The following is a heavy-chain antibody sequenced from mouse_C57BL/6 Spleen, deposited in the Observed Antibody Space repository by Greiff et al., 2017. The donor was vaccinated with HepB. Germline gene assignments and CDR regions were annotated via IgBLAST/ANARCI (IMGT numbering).Heavy chain of an antibody. D-gene: IGHD3-2*02. Sequence: EVKLVESGPVLVKPGASVKMSCKASGYTFTDYYMNWVKQSHGKSLEWIGVINPYNGGTSYNQKFKGKATLTVDKSSSTAYMELNSLTSEDSAVYYCARGRSSGFGDYAMDYWGQGTSVTVSS. CDR1: GYTFTDYY. CDR2: INPYNGGT. V-gene: IGHV1-19*01. J-gene: IGHJ4*01. CDR3: ARGRSSGFGDYAMDY.